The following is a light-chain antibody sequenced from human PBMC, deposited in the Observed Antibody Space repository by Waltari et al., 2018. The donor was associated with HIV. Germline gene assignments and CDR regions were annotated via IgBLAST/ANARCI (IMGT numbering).Light chain of an antibody. CDR2: QDS. Sequence: SYELTQPPSVSMYPGQTATITCSGDNLGDKYACWYQQKPGQSPVLVIYQDSQRPSGIPERFSGSNSGNTATLTISGTQAMDEADYYCQAWDSSTYVFGTGTKVTVL. CDR3: QAWDSSTYV. J-gene: IGLJ1*01. CDR1: NLGDKY. V-gene: IGLV3-1*01.